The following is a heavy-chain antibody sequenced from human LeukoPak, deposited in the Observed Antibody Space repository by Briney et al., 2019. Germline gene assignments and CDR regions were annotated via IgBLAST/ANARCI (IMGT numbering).Heavy chain of an antibody. CDR1: GGSFSGYY. CDR2: IYYSGST. Sequence: PSETLPLTCAVYGGSFSGYYWSWIRQPPGKGLEWIGSIYYSGSTYYNPSLKSRVTISVDTSKNQFSLKLSSVTAADTAVYYCARTIRGYDEYYFDYWGQGTLVTVSS. J-gene: IGHJ4*02. V-gene: IGHV4-34*01. CDR3: ARTIRGYDEYYFDY. D-gene: IGHD5-12*01.